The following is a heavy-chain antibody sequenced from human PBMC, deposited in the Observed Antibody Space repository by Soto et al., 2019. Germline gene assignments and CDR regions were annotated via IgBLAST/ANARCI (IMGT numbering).Heavy chain of an antibody. D-gene: IGHD3-3*01. Sequence: SQTLSLTCAISGDSVSSNSAAWNWIRQSPSRGLEWLGRTYYRSKWYNDYAVSVKSRITINPDTSKNQFSLQLNSVTPEDTAVYYCARESPSTLTETYYDFSSGYKYGMDVWGQGTTVTSP. CDR2: TYYRSKWYN. J-gene: IGHJ6*02. CDR3: ARESPSTLTETYYDFSSGYKYGMDV. CDR1: GDSVSSNSAA. V-gene: IGHV6-1*01.